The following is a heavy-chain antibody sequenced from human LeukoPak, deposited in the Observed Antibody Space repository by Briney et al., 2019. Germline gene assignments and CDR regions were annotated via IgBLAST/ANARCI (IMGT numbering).Heavy chain of an antibody. Sequence: ASVKVSCKASGYTFTSYGIRWVRQAPGQGLEWMGWMSANNGNTNYAQKPQGRVTMTTDTSTSTAYMELRSLRSDDTAVYYFARVMYHYDSRGLFVYWGQGTLVTVSS. CDR1: GYTFTSYG. CDR2: MSANNGNT. D-gene: IGHD3-22*01. CDR3: ARVMYHYDSRGLFVY. V-gene: IGHV1-18*01. J-gene: IGHJ4*02.